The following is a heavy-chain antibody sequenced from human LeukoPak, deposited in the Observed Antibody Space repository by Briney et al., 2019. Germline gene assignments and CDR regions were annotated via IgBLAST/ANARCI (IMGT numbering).Heavy chain of an antibody. CDR1: GFTFSSYW. D-gene: IGHD3-10*01. Sequence: QPGGSLRLSCAASGFTFSSYWMHWVRQAPGKGLVWVSRINSDGSSTSYADSVKGRFTISRDNAKNTLYLQMNSLRAEDTAVYYCARARGMVRCMDVWGKGTTVTVFS. J-gene: IGHJ6*04. CDR2: INSDGSST. CDR3: ARARGMVRCMDV. V-gene: IGHV3-74*01.